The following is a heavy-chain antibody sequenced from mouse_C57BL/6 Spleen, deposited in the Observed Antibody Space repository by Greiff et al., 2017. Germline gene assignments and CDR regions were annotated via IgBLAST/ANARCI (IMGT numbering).Heavy chain of an antibody. V-gene: IGHV1-82*01. CDR1: GYAFSSSW. D-gene: IGHD2-1*01. CDR2: IYPGDGDT. CDR3: ARSLYYGPDS. Sequence: VQLQQSGPELVKPGASVKISCKASGYAFSSSWMNWVKQRPGKGLEWIGRIYPGDGDTNYNGKFKGKATLTADKSSSTAYMQLSSLTSEDSAVYFCARSLYYGPDSWGQGTTLTVSS. J-gene: IGHJ2*01.